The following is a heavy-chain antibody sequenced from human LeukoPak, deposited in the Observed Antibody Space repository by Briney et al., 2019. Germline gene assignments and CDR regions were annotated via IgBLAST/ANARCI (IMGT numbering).Heavy chain of an antibody. V-gene: IGHV3-48*03. J-gene: IGHJ4*02. CDR2: ISGSGSTT. CDR3: ARGGFGGFDY. D-gene: IGHD3-10*01. Sequence: PGGSLRLSCAASGFTFSYYQMNWVRQAPGKGLEWISYISGSGSTTYFADSVKGRFTISRDVSKNTVHLQMNSLRAEDTAVYYCARGGFGGFDYWGQGTLVTVSS. CDR1: GFTFSYYQ.